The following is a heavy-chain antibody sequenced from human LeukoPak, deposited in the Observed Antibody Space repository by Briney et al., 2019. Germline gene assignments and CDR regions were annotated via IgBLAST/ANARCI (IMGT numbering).Heavy chain of an antibody. V-gene: IGHV3-23*01. CDR3: AECSWFGELLGAFDI. CDR1: GFTFSSYA. CDR2: ISGSGGST. D-gene: IGHD3-10*01. Sequence: GGSLRLSCAASGFTFSSYAMSWVRQAPGKGLEWVSAISGSGGSTYYADSVKGRFTISRDNSKNTLYLQMNSLRAEDTAVYYCAECSWFGELLGAFDIWGQGTLVTVSS. J-gene: IGHJ4*02.